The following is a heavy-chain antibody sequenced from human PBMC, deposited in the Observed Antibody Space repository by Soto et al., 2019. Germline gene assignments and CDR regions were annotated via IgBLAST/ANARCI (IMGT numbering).Heavy chain of an antibody. CDR2: ISPSLGIA. Sequence: AVEVSCKASGGPFRSYTISWGRQAPGQGLEWMGRISPSLGIADDGQKFQGRVTITADKSRNIDYMEMSSLRSGDTAVYSCAGRGWLDPWGQGTLVTVYS. CDR3: AGRGWLDP. J-gene: IGHJ5*02. V-gene: IGHV1-69*02. CDR1: GGPFRSYT.